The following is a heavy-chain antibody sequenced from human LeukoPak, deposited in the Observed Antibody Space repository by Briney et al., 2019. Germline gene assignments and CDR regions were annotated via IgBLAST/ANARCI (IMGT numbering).Heavy chain of an antibody. CDR1: GFTFSSYG. CDR3: AKAAAAPGFDF. Sequence: GGSLRLSCAASGFTFSSYGMHWVRQAPGKGLEWVAVIWYDGSNKYYADSVKGRFTISRDNSKNTIYLQMNSLRAEDTALYYCAKAAAAPGFDFWGQGTLVTVSS. J-gene: IGHJ4*02. D-gene: IGHD6-13*01. CDR2: IWYDGSNK. V-gene: IGHV3-33*06.